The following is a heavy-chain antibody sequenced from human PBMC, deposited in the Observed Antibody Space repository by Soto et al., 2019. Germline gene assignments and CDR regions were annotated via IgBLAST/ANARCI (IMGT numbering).Heavy chain of an antibody. CDR2: IYSGGST. Sequence: EVQLVESGGGLIQPGGSLRLSCAASGFNVSSNYMSWVRQAPGKGLEWRSVIYSGGSTYYAESVKGRFTISRDNSKNTLNLQMNALRVEDTAVYYCARGPHVGISTSWGQGTLVTVSS. D-gene: IGHD2-2*01. V-gene: IGHV3-53*01. CDR3: ARGPHVGISTS. J-gene: IGHJ4*02. CDR1: GFNVSSNY.